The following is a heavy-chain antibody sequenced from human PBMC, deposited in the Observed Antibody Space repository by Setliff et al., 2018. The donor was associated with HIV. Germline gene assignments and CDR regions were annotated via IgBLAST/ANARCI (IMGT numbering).Heavy chain of an antibody. V-gene: IGHV4-4*07. CDR3: AKDRGQCFDL. Sequence: SETLSLTCSVSGDSFTGYYWNRIRQSAGKGLEWIGRIYTNGATSYNPSLRSRVTMSVDTSKKLLSLRLTSVSAADTAVYYCAKDRGQCFDLWGRGTLVTVSS. J-gene: IGHJ2*01. CDR1: GDSFTGYY. CDR2: IYTNGAT. D-gene: IGHD3-10*01.